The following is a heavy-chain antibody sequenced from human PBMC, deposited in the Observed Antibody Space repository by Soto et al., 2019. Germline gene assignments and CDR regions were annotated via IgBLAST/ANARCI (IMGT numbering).Heavy chain of an antibody. CDR3: ARGPYCSSSGCRRWVWFDP. CDR1: GYTFTTYD. D-gene: IGHD2-2*01. Sequence: QVQLVQSGAEVKKPGASVKVSCKASGYTFTTYDINWVRQATGQGLEWMGWMNPNSGNTGYAQKFQDRVTMTRDNSINTAYLELSSLTSDDTAVYYCARGPYCSSSGCRRWVWFDPWGQGTPVTVS. CDR2: MNPNSGNT. V-gene: IGHV1-8*02. J-gene: IGHJ5*02.